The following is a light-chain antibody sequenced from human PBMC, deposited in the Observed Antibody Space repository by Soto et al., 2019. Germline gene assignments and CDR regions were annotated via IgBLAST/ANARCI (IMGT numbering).Light chain of an antibody. J-gene: IGKJ3*01. CDR3: LQHNSYPPT. V-gene: IGKV1-5*03. CDR2: KAS. Sequence: DIQMTQSPSSLSASVGDRVTITCRASQSISVWLAWYQQKPGKAPKLLIYKASTLESGVPSRFSGSGSGTEFTLTISSLQPEDFATYYCLQHNSYPPTFGPGTKVDIK. CDR1: QSISVW.